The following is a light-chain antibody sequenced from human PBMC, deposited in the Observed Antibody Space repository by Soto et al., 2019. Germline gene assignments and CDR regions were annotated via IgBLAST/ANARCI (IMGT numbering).Light chain of an antibody. J-gene: IGKJ2*01. Sequence: EIVLTQSPVTLSLSPGERATLSCRASQSISNSLAWYQEKPGQAPRLLIYDSSNRATGIPPRFSGSGSGTDFTLTISSLEPEDFAVYYCQQRNTGPPPTFGPGTRVEI. CDR1: QSISNS. CDR3: QQRNTGPPPT. CDR2: DSS. V-gene: IGKV3-11*01.